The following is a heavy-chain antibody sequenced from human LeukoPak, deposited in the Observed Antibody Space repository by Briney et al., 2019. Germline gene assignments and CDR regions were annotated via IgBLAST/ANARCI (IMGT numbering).Heavy chain of an antibody. J-gene: IGHJ4*02. D-gene: IGHD3-22*01. CDR1: GDSISSYY. Sequence: SETLSLTCTVSGDSISSYYWTWIRQPPGKGLEWIGYISYSGSTNYNPSLKSRVTISIDTSKNHFSLKLGSVTAADTAVYYCARGYHDFSGYWLSYFDYWGQGTLVTVSS. CDR2: ISYSGST. CDR3: ARGYHDFSGYWLSYFDY. V-gene: IGHV4-59*01.